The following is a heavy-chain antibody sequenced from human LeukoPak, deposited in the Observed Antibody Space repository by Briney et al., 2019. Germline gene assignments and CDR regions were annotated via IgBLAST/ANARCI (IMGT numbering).Heavy chain of an antibody. CDR3: ARGSGDYGLNYFDY. J-gene: IGHJ4*02. CDR1: GGXISSYY. V-gene: IGHV4-59*01. D-gene: IGHD4-17*01. Sequence: SETLSLTCTVSGGXISSYYCSWIRQPPGKGREWIGYISYSGSTNYNPSLKSRVTMSVDASKKQFSLKLSSVTAADTAVYYCARGSGDYGLNYFDYWGQGTLVTVSS. CDR2: ISYSGST.